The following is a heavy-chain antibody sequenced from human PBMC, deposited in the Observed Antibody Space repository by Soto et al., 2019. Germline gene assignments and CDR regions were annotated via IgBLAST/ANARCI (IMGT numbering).Heavy chain of an antibody. D-gene: IGHD2-15*01. CDR2: IDPSDSYT. CDR1: GYSFTSYW. CDR3: ARQEDIVIRRYYYGMDV. V-gene: IGHV5-10-1*01. Sequence: PGESLKISCKGSGYSFTSYWISWVRQMPGKGLEWMGRIDPSDSYTNYSPSFQGHVTISADKSISTAYLQWSSLKASDTAMYYCARQEDIVIRRYYYGMDVWGQGTTVTVSS. J-gene: IGHJ6*02.